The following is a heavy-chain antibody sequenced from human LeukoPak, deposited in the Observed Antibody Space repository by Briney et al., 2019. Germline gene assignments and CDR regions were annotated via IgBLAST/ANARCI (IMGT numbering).Heavy chain of an antibody. D-gene: IGHD6-19*01. V-gene: IGHV2-70*04. Sequence: SGPTLVNPTQTLTLTCAFSGFSLSTIGMRMSWIRQPPGKAPEWLGRIDWDGNKLYRTSLENRLTISKDTSKNQVVLTMTSMDPVGTATYYCARSSNSGGWYDVDYWGQGALVTVSS. CDR3: ARSSNSGGWYDVDY. CDR2: IDWDGNK. J-gene: IGHJ4*02. CDR1: GFSLSTIGMR.